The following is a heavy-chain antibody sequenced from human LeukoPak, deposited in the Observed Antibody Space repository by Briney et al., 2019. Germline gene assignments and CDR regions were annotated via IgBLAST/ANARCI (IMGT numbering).Heavy chain of an antibody. CDR2: INSDGSTT. CDR1: VFTFSSYW. V-gene: IGHV3-74*01. J-gene: IGHJ6*02. Sequence: PGGSLRLSCAASVFTFSSYWIHWVRQTPGQGLLWVSRINSDGSTTDYADSVKGRFTISRDNAKNTLYLQLNTLRAEDTALYFCVRGRNDWFGMDVWGQGTTVTVSS. CDR3: VRGRNDWFGMDV. D-gene: IGHD3-9*01.